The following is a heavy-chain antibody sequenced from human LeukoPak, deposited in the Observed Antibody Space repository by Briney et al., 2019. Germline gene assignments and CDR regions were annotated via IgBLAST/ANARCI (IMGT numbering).Heavy chain of an antibody. Sequence: SETLSLTCAVYGGSFSGYYWSWIRQPPGKGLEWIGEINHSGSTNYNPSLKSRVTISVDTSKNQLSLKLSSVTAADTAVYYCARLTIAGRSDDCGQGTLVTVSS. CDR1: GGSFSGYY. D-gene: IGHD6-13*01. CDR2: INHSGST. J-gene: IGHJ4*02. CDR3: ARLTIAGRSDD. V-gene: IGHV4-34*01.